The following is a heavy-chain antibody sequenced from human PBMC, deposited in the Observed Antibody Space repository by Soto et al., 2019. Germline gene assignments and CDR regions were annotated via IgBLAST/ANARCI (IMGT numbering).Heavy chain of an antibody. CDR1: VYTFTGYF. V-gene: IGHV1-2*04. CDR3: ARDLQLRVCDY. D-gene: IGHD1-26*01. J-gene: IGHJ4*02. CDR2: INLNSGGT. Sequence: QVQLVQSGAEVKKPGASVKVSCKASVYTFTGYFMHWVRQATGQGLEWMGWINLNSGGTNYAQKFQGWVTMTRDTTISTAYMELSRLRSDDTAVYYCARDLQLRVCDYWGQGTLVTVSS.